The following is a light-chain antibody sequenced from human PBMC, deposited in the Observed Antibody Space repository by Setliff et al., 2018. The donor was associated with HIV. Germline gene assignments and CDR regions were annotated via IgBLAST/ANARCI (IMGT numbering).Light chain of an antibody. J-gene: IGLJ1*01. Sequence: QSVLTQPPSASGTPGQRVTISCSGSNSNIGSNTVNWYQQLPGTAPKLFIYSNDQRPSGVPDRFSGSKSGTSASLAISGLQSEDEANYYCAAWDDRLNGFYDFGTGTKV. CDR1: NSNIGSNT. CDR3: AAWDDRLNGFYD. CDR2: SND. V-gene: IGLV1-44*01.